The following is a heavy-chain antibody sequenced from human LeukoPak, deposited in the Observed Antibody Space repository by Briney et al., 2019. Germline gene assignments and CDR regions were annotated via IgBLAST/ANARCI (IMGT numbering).Heavy chain of an antibody. CDR1: GFNFSDYA. CDR2: ISWNGGSI. D-gene: IGHD2/OR15-2a*01. V-gene: IGHV3-9*01. Sequence: SGRSLRLSCVGTGFNFSDYAMHWVRQVPGTGLEWVSGISWNGGSIAYADSVKGRFTISRDNAKQSLRLEMTSLRVEDTALYYCTKDLGYRKYFFYYGMDVWGQGTTVTVSS. CDR3: TKDLGYRKYFFYYGMDV. J-gene: IGHJ6*02.